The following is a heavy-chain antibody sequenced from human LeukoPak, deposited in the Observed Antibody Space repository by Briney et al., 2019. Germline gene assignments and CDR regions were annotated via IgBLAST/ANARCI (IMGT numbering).Heavy chain of an antibody. CDR1: GGSFSGYC. V-gene: IGHV4-34*01. CDR2: INHSGST. Sequence: SETLSLTCAVYGGSFSGYCWSWIRQPPGKGLEWIGEINHSGSTNYNPSLKSRVTISVDTSKNQFSLKLSSVTDADTAVYYCARGSAGTLETYYYYYGMDVWGQGTTVTVSS. D-gene: IGHD6-13*01. CDR3: ARGSAGTLETYYYYYGMDV. J-gene: IGHJ6*02.